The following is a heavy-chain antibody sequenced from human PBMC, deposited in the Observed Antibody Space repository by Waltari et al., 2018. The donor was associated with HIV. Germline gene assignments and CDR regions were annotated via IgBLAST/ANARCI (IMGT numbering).Heavy chain of an antibody. CDR3: ARTNSRGGYYFDY. CDR2: INHSGST. D-gene: IGHD2-15*01. Sequence: QVQLQQWGAGLLKPSETLSLTCAVYGGSFSGYYWSWIRQPPGKGLEWIGEINHSGSTNYNPSLKSRVTISVDTSKNQFSLKLSSVTAADTAVYYCARTNSRGGYYFDYWGQGTLVTVSS. J-gene: IGHJ4*02. V-gene: IGHV4-34*01. CDR1: GGSFSGYY.